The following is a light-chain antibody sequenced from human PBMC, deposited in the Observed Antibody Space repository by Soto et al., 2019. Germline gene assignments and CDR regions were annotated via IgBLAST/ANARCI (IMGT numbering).Light chain of an antibody. Sequence: DIQMTQSPSTLSASVGDRVIITCRASQSINTWLAWFQQKPGKAPKVLIYKASTLESGVPSRFSDSGSGTEFTLTISSLQPDDFATYYCQQYNRYPLTFGGGTKVEIK. J-gene: IGKJ4*01. CDR1: QSINTW. V-gene: IGKV1-5*03. CDR3: QQYNRYPLT. CDR2: KAS.